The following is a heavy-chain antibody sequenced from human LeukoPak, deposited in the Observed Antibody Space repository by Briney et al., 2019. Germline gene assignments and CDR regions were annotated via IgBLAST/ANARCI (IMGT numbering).Heavy chain of an antibody. D-gene: IGHD3-9*01. CDR2: IKPNSGDT. V-gene: IGHV1-2*02. CDR1: GFTLTDY. J-gene: IGHJ4*02. Sequence: ASVKVSCKASGFTLTDYIHWVRQDPRQGLQWMGWIKPNSGDTDYAQKFQGRVTMTRDTSISTVYMELSSLRSDDTAVYYCARPTTTYYDILTGYYPFDYWGQGTLVTVSS. CDR3: ARPTTTYYDILTGYYPFDY.